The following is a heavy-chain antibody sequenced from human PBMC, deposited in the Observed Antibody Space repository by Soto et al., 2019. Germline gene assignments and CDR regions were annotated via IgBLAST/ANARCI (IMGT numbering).Heavy chain of an antibody. D-gene: IGHD6-13*01. CDR3: AKDISGIAAAGGWFDP. CDR2: ISWNSGSI. Sequence: EVQLVESGGGLVQPGRSLRLSCAASGFTFDDYAMHWVRQAPGKGQEWVSGISWNSGSIGYADSVKGRFTISRDNAKNSLYLQMNSLRAEDTALYYCAKDISGIAAAGGWFDPWGQGTLVTVSS. J-gene: IGHJ5*02. V-gene: IGHV3-9*01. CDR1: GFTFDDYA.